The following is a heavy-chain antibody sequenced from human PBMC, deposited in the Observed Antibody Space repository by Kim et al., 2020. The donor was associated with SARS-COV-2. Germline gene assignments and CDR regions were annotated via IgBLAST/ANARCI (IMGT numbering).Heavy chain of an antibody. CDR1: GGSISSSSYY. D-gene: IGHD3-10*01. V-gene: IGHV4-39*07. Sequence: SETLSLTCTVSGGSISSSSYYWGWIRQPPGKGLEWIGSIYYSGSTYYNPSLKSRVTISVDTSKNQFSLKLSSVTAADTAVYYCARGEYYFDYWGQGTLVTVSS. CDR2: IYYSGST. J-gene: IGHJ4*02. CDR3: ARGEYYFDY.